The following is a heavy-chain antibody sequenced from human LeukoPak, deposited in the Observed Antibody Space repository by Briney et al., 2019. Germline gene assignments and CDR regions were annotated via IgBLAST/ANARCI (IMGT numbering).Heavy chain of an antibody. Sequence: PGRSLRLSCAASGFTFDDYAMHWVRQAPGKGLVWVSRINSDGSSTSYADSVKGRFTISRDNAKNTLYLQMNSLRAEDTAVYYCAREPLGYCSGGSCLDFDYWGQGTLVTVSS. J-gene: IGHJ4*02. CDR2: INSDGSST. CDR1: GFTFDDYA. V-gene: IGHV3-74*01. D-gene: IGHD2-15*01. CDR3: AREPLGYCSGGSCLDFDY.